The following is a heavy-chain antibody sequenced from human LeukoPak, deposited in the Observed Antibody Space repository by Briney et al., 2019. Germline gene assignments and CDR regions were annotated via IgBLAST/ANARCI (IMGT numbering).Heavy chain of an antibody. CDR2: VSNSGDYI. CDR3: ARALIGYYFDY. CDR1: GFTFSSYG. J-gene: IGHJ4*02. Sequence: GSLRLSCAASGFTFSSYGMHWVRQAPGKGLEWVSSVSNSGDYIHYADSVKGRFTISRDNSKNSLYLQMNSLRAEDTAVYYCARALIGYYFDYWGQGTLVTVSS. D-gene: IGHD2-8*01. V-gene: IGHV3-21*06.